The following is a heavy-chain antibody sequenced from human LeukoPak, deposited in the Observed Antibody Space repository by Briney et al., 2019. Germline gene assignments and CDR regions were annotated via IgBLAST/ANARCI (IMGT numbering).Heavy chain of an antibody. CDR3: ARESVLMVYATPNFDY. J-gene: IGHJ4*02. Sequence: GASVKVSCKASGYTFTGYYMHWVRQAPGQGLEWMGWINPNSGGTNYAQKFQGRVTMTRDTSISTAYMELSRLRSDDTAVYYCARESVLMVYATPNFDYWGQGTLVTVSS. D-gene: IGHD2-8*01. CDR2: INPNSGGT. CDR1: GYTFTGYY. V-gene: IGHV1-2*02.